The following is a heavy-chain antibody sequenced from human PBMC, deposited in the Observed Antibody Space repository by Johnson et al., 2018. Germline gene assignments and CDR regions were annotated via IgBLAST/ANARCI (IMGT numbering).Heavy chain of an antibody. CDR3: VRESGTYLQYGMDV. CDR2: LYRDGGTR. J-gene: IGHJ6*02. V-gene: IGHV3-20*04. Sequence: EVQLVESGGSVVRPGGSLRLSCAASGFIFDDYAMSWVRQAPGKGLEWVSGLYRDGGTRGSADSVKGRFTISRDNAKNSLYLQMNSLRAEDTALDYCVRESGTYLQYGMDVWGQGTTVTVSS. D-gene: IGHD1-26*01. CDR1: GFIFDDYA.